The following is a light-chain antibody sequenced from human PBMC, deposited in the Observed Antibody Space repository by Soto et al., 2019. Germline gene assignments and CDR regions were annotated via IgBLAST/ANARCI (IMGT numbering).Light chain of an antibody. V-gene: IGLV3-21*02. J-gene: IGLJ2*01. CDR2: DDR. CDR3: AAWDDSLSAYVV. Sequence: SYELTQPPSVSVAPGQTARITCGGDNIGSRSVHWYQQKPGQAPVLVVYDDRDRPSGIPDRFSGSNSGNTATLTISRVEAGDEADFYCAAWDDSLSAYVVFGGGTKVTVL. CDR1: NIGSRS.